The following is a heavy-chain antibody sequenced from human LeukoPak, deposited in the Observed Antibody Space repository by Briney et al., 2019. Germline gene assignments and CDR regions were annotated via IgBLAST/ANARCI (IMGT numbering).Heavy chain of an antibody. V-gene: IGHV3-30-3*01. J-gene: IGHJ4*02. Sequence: PGGSLRFSCAASGFTFSSYAMHWVRQAPGKGLEWVAVISYDGSNKYYADSVKGRFTISRDNSKNTLYLQMNSLRAEDTAVYYCAREAATVTTRAFDYWGQGTLVTVSS. D-gene: IGHD4-17*01. CDR2: ISYDGSNK. CDR3: AREAATVTTRAFDY. CDR1: GFTFSSYA.